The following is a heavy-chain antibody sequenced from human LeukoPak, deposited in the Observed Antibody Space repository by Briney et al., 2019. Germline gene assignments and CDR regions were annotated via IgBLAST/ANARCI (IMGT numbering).Heavy chain of an antibody. Sequence: SGGSLRLSCAASGFTFTNVWMNWVRQAPGQGLEGVGRIKSNSDGGTTDYAAPVKGRFTISRDDSKHTVYLQMDSLKIEDTAVYDCTTLLHWGQGALVTVSS. CDR1: GFTFTNVW. CDR3: TTLLH. J-gene: IGHJ4*02. CDR2: IKSNSDGGTT. V-gene: IGHV3-15*07.